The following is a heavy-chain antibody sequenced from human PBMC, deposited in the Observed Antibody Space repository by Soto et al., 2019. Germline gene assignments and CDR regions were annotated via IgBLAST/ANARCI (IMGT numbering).Heavy chain of an antibody. J-gene: IGHJ4*02. CDR3: ARGLMESSSSWSYFDY. Sequence: SVKVSCKASGGTFSSYATSWVRQAPGQGLEWMGGIIPIFGTANYAQKFQGRVTITADESTSTAYMELSSLRSEDTAVYYCARGLMESSSSWSYFDYWGQGTLVTVSS. CDR1: GGTFSSYA. V-gene: IGHV1-69*13. CDR2: IIPIFGTA. D-gene: IGHD6-13*01.